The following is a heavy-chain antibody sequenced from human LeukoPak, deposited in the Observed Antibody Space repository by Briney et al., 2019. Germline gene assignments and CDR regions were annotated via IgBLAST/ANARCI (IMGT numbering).Heavy chain of an antibody. CDR3: ARSPAYCGGDCYSAFDI. V-gene: IGHV3-74*01. CDR1: GFTFSSYW. Sequence: GGSLRLSCAASGFTFSSYWMQWVRQAPGKGLVWVSRIISDGSSISYADSVKGRFTISRDNAKNTLYLQMNSLRAEDTAVYYCARSPAYCGGDCYSAFDIWGQGTMVTVSS. D-gene: IGHD2-21*02. CDR2: IISDGSSI. J-gene: IGHJ3*02.